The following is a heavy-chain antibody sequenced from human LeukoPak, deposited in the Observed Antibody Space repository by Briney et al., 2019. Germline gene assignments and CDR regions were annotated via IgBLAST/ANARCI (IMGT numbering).Heavy chain of an antibody. CDR2: IYSGGKT. V-gene: IGHV3-53*01. J-gene: IGHJ4*02. CDR1: GFSVSDTY. CDR3: ARVASDSRGWYHFDY. Sequence: GGSLRRSCAASGFSVSDTYMGWVRQAPGKGLEWVSIIYSGGKTDYGDSVKGRFIISRDSSKNTLFLQMSSLRAEDTAVYYCARVASDSRGWYHFDYWGQGTLVTVSS. D-gene: IGHD6-19*01.